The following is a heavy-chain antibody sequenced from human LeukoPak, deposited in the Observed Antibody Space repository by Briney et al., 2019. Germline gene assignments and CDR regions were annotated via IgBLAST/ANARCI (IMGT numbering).Heavy chain of an antibody. Sequence: GASVKVSCKASGGTFSSYAISWVRQAPGQGLEWMGGIIPIFGTANYAQKFQGRVTITADESTSTAYMELSSLRSEDTAVYYCATPYDILTGPLTDAFDIWGQGTMVTVSS. CDR2: IIPIFGTA. CDR1: GGTFSSYA. J-gene: IGHJ3*02. CDR3: ATPYDILTGPLTDAFDI. V-gene: IGHV1-69*13. D-gene: IGHD3-9*01.